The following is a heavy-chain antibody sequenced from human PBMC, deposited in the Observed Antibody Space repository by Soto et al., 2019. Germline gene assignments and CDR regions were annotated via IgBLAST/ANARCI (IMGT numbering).Heavy chain of an antibody. D-gene: IGHD2-2*01. CDR2: IDPTDAHT. J-gene: IGHJ4*02. V-gene: IGHV5-10-1*03. Sequence: VQLVQSGAEVKKPGESLRISCKDSGYRFSTDWISWVRQMPGKGLEWLGRIDPTDAHTHYSASFQGHVTISVDKSISTAYLQWSSLKASATAMYYCASGRFTSAFHYFHYWGQGTLVTVSS. CDR1: GYRFSTDW. CDR3: ASGRFTSAFHYFHY.